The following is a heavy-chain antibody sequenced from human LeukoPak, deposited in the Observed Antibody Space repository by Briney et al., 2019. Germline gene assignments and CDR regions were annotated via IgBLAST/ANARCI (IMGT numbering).Heavy chain of an antibody. Sequence: SVTVSCKASGGTFSSYAISWVRQAPGQGLEWMGRIIPILGIANYAQKFQGRVTITADKSTSTAYMELSSLRSEDTAVYYCARVDTAMVIDYWGQGTLVTVSS. V-gene: IGHV1-69*04. CDR1: GGTFSSYA. CDR2: IIPILGIA. CDR3: ARVDTAMVIDY. J-gene: IGHJ4*02. D-gene: IGHD5-18*01.